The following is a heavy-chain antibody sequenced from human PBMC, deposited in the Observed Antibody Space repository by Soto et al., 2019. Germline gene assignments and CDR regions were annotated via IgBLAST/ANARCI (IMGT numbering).Heavy chain of an antibody. Sequence: QAQLVESGGGVVQPGRSLRLSCAASGFTFSSYGMHWVRQAPGTGLEWVAVFWFDGSSKYYVDSVKGRFTISRDNSKNTLYLQMNSLRDEDTGVYYCARDSPFAPGDYWGQGTLVTVSS. CDR3: ARDSPFAPGDY. D-gene: IGHD3-3*02. CDR2: FWFDGSSK. CDR1: GFTFSSYG. V-gene: IGHV3-33*01. J-gene: IGHJ4*02.